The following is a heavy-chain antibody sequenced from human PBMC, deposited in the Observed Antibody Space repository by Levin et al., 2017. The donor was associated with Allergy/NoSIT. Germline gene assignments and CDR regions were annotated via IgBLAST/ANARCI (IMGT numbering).Heavy chain of an antibody. J-gene: IGHJ6*02. CDR3: ARDRTITTTGETYNYGMDV. Sequence: SQTLSLTCTVSGGSISGYYWSWIRQPPGKGLEWIGYIYYSGSTKYNPSLKSRVTISVDTSKNQFSLKLSSVTAADTAVYYCARDRTITTTGETYNYGMDVWGQGTTVTVSS. V-gene: IGHV4-59*01. CDR2: IYYSGST. CDR1: GGSISGYY. D-gene: IGHD3-16*01.